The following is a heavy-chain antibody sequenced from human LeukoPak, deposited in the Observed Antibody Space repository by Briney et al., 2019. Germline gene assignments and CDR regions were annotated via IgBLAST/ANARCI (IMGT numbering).Heavy chain of an antibody. D-gene: IGHD1-26*01. CDR3: ARYSGSTLFNY. Sequence: GVLRLSCAASGFTFSSYWMSWVRQAPGKGLEGVANIKQDGSEKYYVESVKGRFTISRDNAKNSLYLQMNSLRDEDTAVYYCARYSGSTLFNYWGQGTLVTVSS. J-gene: IGHJ4*02. CDR2: IKQDGSEK. CDR1: GFTFSSYW. V-gene: IGHV3-7*01.